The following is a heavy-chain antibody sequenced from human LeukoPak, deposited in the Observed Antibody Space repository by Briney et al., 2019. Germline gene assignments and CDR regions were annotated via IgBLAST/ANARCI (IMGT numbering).Heavy chain of an antibody. CDR2: IKQDGSEK. D-gene: IGHD6-13*01. V-gene: IGHV3-7*01. J-gene: IGHJ3*02. CDR3: ARDTAKYRSSLPEGAFDI. CDR1: GFTFSSYW. Sequence: GGSLRLSCAASGFTFSSYWMSWVRQAPGKGLEWVANIKQDGSEKYYVDSVKGRFTISRDNAKNSLYLQMNSLRAEDTAVYYCARDTAKYRSSLPEGAFDIWGQGTMVTVSS.